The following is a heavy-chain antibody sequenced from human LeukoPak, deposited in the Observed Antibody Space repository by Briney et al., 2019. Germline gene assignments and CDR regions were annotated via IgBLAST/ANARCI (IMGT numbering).Heavy chain of an antibody. D-gene: IGHD4-17*01. V-gene: IGHV4-34*01. CDR2: INHSGST. CDR3: ARGRGGAVYYGVPRNWFDP. J-gene: IGHJ5*02. CDR1: GGSFSGYY. Sequence: SETLSLPCAVYGGSFSGYYWSWIRQPPGKGLDWIGEINHSGSTNYNPSLKSRVTISVDTSKNQFSLKLSSVTAADTAVYYCARGRGGAVYYGVPRNWFDPWGQGTLVTVSS.